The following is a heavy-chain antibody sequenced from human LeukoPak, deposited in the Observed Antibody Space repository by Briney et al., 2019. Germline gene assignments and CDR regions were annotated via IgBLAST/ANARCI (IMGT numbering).Heavy chain of an antibody. Sequence: SVKVSCKASGGSFSTYAISWVRQAPGQGLEWMGGIIPFFGTPSYAQKFHGRVTITADESTNTAYMEVSSLRSEDTALYYCARYKVPPHQDSSMVPGVYYYYGMNVWGLGTTVTVSS. D-gene: IGHD3-10*01. CDR1: GGSFSTYA. CDR3: ARYKVPPHQDSSMVPGVYYYYGMNV. V-gene: IGHV1-69*01. CDR2: IIPFFGTP. J-gene: IGHJ6*02.